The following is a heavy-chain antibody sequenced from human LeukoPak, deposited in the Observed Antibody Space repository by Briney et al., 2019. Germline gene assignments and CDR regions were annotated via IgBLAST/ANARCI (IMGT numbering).Heavy chain of an antibody. D-gene: IGHD4-17*01. V-gene: IGHV4-61*02. CDR3: ARDSTTTVTIFDY. CDR1: GGSISSGSYY. J-gene: IGHJ4*02. CDR2: IYTSGST. Sequence: SQTLSLTCTVSGGSISSGSYYWSWIRQPAGEGLEWIERIYTSGSTNYNPSLKSRVTISVDTSKNQFSLKLSSVTAADTAVYYCARDSTTTVTIFDYWGQGTLVTVSS.